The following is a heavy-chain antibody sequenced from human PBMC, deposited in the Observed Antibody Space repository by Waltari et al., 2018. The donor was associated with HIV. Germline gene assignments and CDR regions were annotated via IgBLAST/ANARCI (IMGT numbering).Heavy chain of an antibody. Sequence: EVQLVESGGVVVQPGGSLRLSCAASGFTFDDYTMPWVRQAPGKGLEWVSLISWDGGSTYYADSVKGRFTISRDNSKNSLYLQMNSLRTEDTALYYCAKDEIAVAGRGYFDYWGQGTLVTVSS. D-gene: IGHD6-19*01. CDR2: ISWDGGST. CDR1: GFTFDDYT. V-gene: IGHV3-43*01. J-gene: IGHJ4*02. CDR3: AKDEIAVAGRGYFDY.